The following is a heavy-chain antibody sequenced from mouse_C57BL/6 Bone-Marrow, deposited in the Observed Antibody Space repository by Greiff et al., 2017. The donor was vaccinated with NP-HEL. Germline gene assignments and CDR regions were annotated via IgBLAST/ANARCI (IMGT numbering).Heavy chain of an antibody. J-gene: IGHJ3*01. Sequence: EVQVVESGGDLVKPGGSLKLSCAASGFTFSSYGMSWVRQTPDKRLEWVATISSDGSYTYYPDSVKGRFTISRDNAKNTLYLQMSSLKSEDTAMYYCASPYDYDVAWFAYWGQGTLVTVSA. CDR2: ISSDGSYT. CDR1: GFTFSSYG. CDR3: ASPYDYDVAWFAY. D-gene: IGHD2-4*01. V-gene: IGHV5-6*01.